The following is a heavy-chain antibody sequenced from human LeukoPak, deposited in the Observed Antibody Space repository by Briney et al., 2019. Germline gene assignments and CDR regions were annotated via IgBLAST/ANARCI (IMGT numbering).Heavy chain of an antibody. D-gene: IGHD3-22*01. CDR1: GFTVSSNY. V-gene: IGHV3-66*04. J-gene: IGHJ3*02. CDR2: IYSGGST. Sequence: GGSLRLSCAASGFTVSSNYMSWVRQAPGKGLEWVSVIYSGGSTYYADSVKGRFTISRDNSKNTLYLQMNSLRAEDTAVYYCAKQYYDSSINDAFDIWGQGTMVTVSS. CDR3: AKQYYDSSINDAFDI.